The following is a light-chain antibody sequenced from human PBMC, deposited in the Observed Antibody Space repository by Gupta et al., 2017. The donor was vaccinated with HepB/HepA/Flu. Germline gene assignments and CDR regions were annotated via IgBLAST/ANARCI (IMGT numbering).Light chain of an antibody. CDR2: GNV. V-gene: IGLV1-40*01. CDR1: RPNIGAGFE. Sequence: QSVLTQPPSVSGAPGQRVPISCTGSRPNIGAGFEFHWYQHLPGTAPRLLIYGNVNRPSGVPDRFSGSKSGTSASLAITGLQAEDEADYYCQSFDNSLSVVVFGGGTKLTVL. J-gene: IGLJ2*01. CDR3: QSFDNSLSVVV.